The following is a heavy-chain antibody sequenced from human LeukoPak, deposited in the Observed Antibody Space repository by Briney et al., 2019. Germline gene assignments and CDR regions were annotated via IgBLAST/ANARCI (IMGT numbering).Heavy chain of an antibody. Sequence: GGSLRLSCAASGFNFDDYAMHWVRQAPGKGLEWVSLISGDGGSTYYADSVKGRFTISRDNSKNSLYLQMNSLRTEDTALYYCAKWRGDYPSYYYYYMDVWGKGTTVTVSS. D-gene: IGHD4-17*01. J-gene: IGHJ6*03. CDR1: GFNFDDYA. V-gene: IGHV3-43*02. CDR2: ISGDGGST. CDR3: AKWRGDYPSYYYYYMDV.